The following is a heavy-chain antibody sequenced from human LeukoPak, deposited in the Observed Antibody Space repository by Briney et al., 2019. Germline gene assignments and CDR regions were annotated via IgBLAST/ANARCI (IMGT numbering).Heavy chain of an antibody. D-gene: IGHD6-19*01. J-gene: IGHJ4*02. V-gene: IGHV3-30-3*01. CDR1: GFTFSSYA. Sequence: GGPLRLSCAASGFTFSSYAMHWVRQAPGKGLEWVAVISYDGSNKYYADSVKGRFTISRDNSKNTLYLQMNSLRAEDTAVYYCASGYSSGWYYQDYWGLGTLVTVSS. CDR3: ASGYSSGWYYQDY. CDR2: ISYDGSNK.